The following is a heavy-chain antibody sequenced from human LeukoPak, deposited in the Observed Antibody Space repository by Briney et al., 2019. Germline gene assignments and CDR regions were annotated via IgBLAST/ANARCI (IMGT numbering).Heavy chain of an antibody. D-gene: IGHD4-17*01. V-gene: IGHV4-61*08. CDR3: ARDDGDYEHSLDY. CDR2: IYYIRNT. Sequence: KTSETLSLTCTVSGASVGSAGYYWSWIRQPPGGGLEWIGYIYYIRNTNYNPSLKSRVTMSLDPSENQFSLKLSSVTAADTAVYYCARDDGDYEHSLDYWGQGTLVTVSS. J-gene: IGHJ4*02. CDR1: GASVGSAGYY.